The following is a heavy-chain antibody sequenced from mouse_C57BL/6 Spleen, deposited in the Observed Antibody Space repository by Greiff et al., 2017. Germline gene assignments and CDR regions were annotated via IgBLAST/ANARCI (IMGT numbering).Heavy chain of an antibody. D-gene: IGHD1-1*01. CDR2: IYPGDGDT. CDR3: ARQVTTVVAPHFDD. Sequence: QVQLQQSGAELVKPGASVKISCKASGYAFSSYWMNWVKQRPGKGLEWIGQIYPGDGDTNYNGKFKGKATLTADKSSSTAYMQLSSLTSEDSAVYFCARQVTTVVAPHFDDWGQGTTLTVSS. CDR1: GYAFSSYW. J-gene: IGHJ2*01. V-gene: IGHV1-80*01.